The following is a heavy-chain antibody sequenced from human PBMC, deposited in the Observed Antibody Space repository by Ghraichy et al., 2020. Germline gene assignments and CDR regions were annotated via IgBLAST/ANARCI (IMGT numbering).Heavy chain of an antibody. D-gene: IGHD6-19*01. Sequence: AGSLRLSCVVSGFSFSRYWMSWVRQGPGTGLEWVANIDEDGSLKKYVDSMRGRITISRDNAKDSLYLQINNLRAEDTAIYYCARIGRRGWDFDYWGQGTLVTASS. V-gene: IGHV3-7*03. CDR2: IDEDGSLK. J-gene: IGHJ4*02. CDR3: ARIGRRGWDFDY. CDR1: GFSFSRYW.